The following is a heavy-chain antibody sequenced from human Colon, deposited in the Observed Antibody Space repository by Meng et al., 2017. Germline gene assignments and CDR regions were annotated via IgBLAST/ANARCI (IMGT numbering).Heavy chain of an antibody. V-gene: IGHV4-59*08. Sequence: QLYLQESGPGLGKPSETLSLTCTVSGGSMSPNYWSWIRQPPGKGLEWLGHIHYSGTTKYNPSLNSRVIISVDTSKNQFSLKLTSVTAADTAVYYCARQAYCSSTRCHPYDYWGQGTLVTVSS. CDR3: ARQAYCSSTRCHPYDY. CDR2: IHYSGTT. D-gene: IGHD2-2*01. J-gene: IGHJ4*02. CDR1: GGSMSPNY.